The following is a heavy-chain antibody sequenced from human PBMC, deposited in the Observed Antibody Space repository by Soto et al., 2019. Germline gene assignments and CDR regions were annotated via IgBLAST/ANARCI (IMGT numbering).Heavy chain of an antibody. CDR1: GYSFTSYG. J-gene: IGHJ4*02. CDR3: AGDLAVALIDY. D-gene: IGHD6-19*01. CDR2: ISAYNGNT. Sequence: QVQLVQSGAEVKKPGASVKVSCKASGYSFTSYGISWVRQAPGQGLEWMGWISAYNGNTKYAQKLQGRVTMTTDTSTSTDYMELGSLRSDDTAVYYCAGDLAVALIDYWGQGTLVTVSS. V-gene: IGHV1-18*01.